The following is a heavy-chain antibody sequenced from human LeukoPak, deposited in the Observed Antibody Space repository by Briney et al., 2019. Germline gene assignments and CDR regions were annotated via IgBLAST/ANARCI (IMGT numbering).Heavy chain of an antibody. V-gene: IGHV4-38-2*02. Sequence: SETLSLTCTVSGYSISSGYYWGWIRQPPGKGLEWIGSIYHSGSTYYNPSLKSRVTISVDTSENQFSLKLSSVTAADTAVYYCARVAAMGPYYFDYWGQGTLVTVSS. J-gene: IGHJ4*02. CDR2: IYHSGST. CDR1: GYSISSGYY. D-gene: IGHD5-18*01. CDR3: ARVAAMGPYYFDY.